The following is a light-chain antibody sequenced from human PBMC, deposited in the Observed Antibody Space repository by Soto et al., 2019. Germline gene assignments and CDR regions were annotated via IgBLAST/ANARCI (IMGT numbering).Light chain of an antibody. CDR2: AAS. V-gene: IGKV1-27*01. CDR3: QKYKSAQLN. J-gene: IGKJ4*01. Sequence: DIQMTQSPSSLAASVGDRVTITCRASQGISNYLAWYQQKAGSPPKLLIFAASTLQSGVPSRFSGSGSGTYFPLTINSLQPDDFGTYYCQKYKSAQLNFGGGAKV. CDR1: QGISNY.